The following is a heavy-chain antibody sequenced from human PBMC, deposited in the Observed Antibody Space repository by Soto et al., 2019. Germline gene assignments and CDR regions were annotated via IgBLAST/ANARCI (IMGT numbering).Heavy chain of an antibody. D-gene: IGHD2-2*01. Sequence: PSETLSLTCTVSGGSISSGGYYWSWIRQHPGKGLEWIGYIYYSGNTYYNPSLKSRVTIPVDTSKNQFSLKLSSVTAADTAVYYCARAVRYCSSTSCQNWFDPWGQGTLVTVFS. CDR2: IYYSGNT. CDR1: GGSISSGGYY. V-gene: IGHV4-31*03. CDR3: ARAVRYCSSTSCQNWFDP. J-gene: IGHJ5*02.